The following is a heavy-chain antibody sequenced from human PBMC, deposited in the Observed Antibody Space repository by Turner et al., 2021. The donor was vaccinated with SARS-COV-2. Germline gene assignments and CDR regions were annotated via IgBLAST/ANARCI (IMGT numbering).Heavy chain of an antibody. CDR1: GFTFSNAW. CDR3: TTAGGSGSYYNVRYYYYYGMDV. D-gene: IGHD3-10*01. CDR2: IKSKTDGGTT. V-gene: IGHV3-15*01. Sequence: GFTFSNAWMGGVRQGPGKGLEWVGRIKSKTDGGTTDYAAPVKGRFTISRDDSKNTLYLQMNSLKTEDTAVYYCTTAGGSGSYYNVRYYYYYGMDVWGQGTTVTVSS. J-gene: IGHJ6*02.